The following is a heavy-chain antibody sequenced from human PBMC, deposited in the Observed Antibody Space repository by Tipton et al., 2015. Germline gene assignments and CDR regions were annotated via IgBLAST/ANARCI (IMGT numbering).Heavy chain of an antibody. Sequence: SLRLSCVASGLTFRSYGMSWVRQAPGKGLVWVSSITGSGSRTSYAESVRGRLTISRDNSKNTLYLHISSLRAEDTAMYYCVNAKSDYGDYGFDYWGQGTLVTVSS. J-gene: IGHJ4*02. CDR3: VNAKSDYGDYGFDY. CDR2: ITGSGSRT. CDR1: GLTFRSYG. V-gene: IGHV3-23*01. D-gene: IGHD4-17*01.